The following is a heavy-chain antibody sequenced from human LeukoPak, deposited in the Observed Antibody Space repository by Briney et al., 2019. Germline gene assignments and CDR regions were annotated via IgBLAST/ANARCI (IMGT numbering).Heavy chain of an antibody. CDR3: ARDRDCSGGSCYRYLNWFDP. D-gene: IGHD2-15*01. V-gene: IGHV3-33*01. CDR2: IWYDGSNK. J-gene: IGHJ5*02. Sequence: GGSLRLSCAASGFTFSSYGMHWVRQAPGKGLEWGAVIWYDGSNKYYADSVKGRFTISRDNSKNTLYLQMNSLRAEDTAVYYCARDRDCSGGSCYRYLNWFDPWGQGTLVTVSS. CDR1: GFTFSSYG.